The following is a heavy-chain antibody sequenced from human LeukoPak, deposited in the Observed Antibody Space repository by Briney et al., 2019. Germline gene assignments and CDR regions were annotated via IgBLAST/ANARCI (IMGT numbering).Heavy chain of an antibody. D-gene: IGHD6-13*01. Sequence: GGSLRLSCAASGFTFSSYDMHWVRQAPGKGLEWVAVISYDGSNKYYADSVKGRFTISRDNAKNSLYLQMNSLRAEDTAVYYYARDLQGAAAAHDYWGQGTLVTVSS. CDR2: ISYDGSNK. J-gene: IGHJ4*02. CDR1: GFTFSSYD. CDR3: ARDLQGAAAAHDY. V-gene: IGHV3-30*03.